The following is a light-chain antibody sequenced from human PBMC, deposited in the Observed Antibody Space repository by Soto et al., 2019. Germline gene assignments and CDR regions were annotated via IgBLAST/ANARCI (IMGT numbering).Light chain of an antibody. CDR3: AAWDDSLNGVV. CDR1: SSNIGNNA. CDR2: YDD. J-gene: IGLJ2*01. Sequence: QSVLTQPPSVSEAPRQRVTISCSGSSSNIGNNAVNWYQQLPGKAPKLLIYYDDLLPSGVSDRFSGSKSGTSAFLAISGLQSEDEADYYCAAWDDSLNGVVFGGGTKHRP. V-gene: IGLV1-36*01.